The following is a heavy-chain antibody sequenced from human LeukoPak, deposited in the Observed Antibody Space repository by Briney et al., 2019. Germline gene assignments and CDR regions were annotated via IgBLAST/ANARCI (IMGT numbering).Heavy chain of an antibody. CDR1: GYTFTGYY. D-gene: IGHD2-15*01. J-gene: IGHJ5*02. CDR3: ARIVAYCSGGSCYSGFWFDP. Sequence: ASVKVSCKASGYTFTGYYMHWVRQAPGQGLEWMGWINPNSGGTNYAQKFQGRVTMTRDTSISTAYMELSRLRSEDTAVYYCARIVAYCSGGSCYSGFWFDPWGQGTLVTVSS. CDR2: INPNSGGT. V-gene: IGHV1-2*02.